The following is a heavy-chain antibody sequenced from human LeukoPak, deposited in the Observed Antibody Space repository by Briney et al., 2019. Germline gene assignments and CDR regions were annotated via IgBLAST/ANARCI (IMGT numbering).Heavy chain of an antibody. D-gene: IGHD3-3*01. Sequence: PSETLSLTCTVSGGSISSYYWSWIRQPPGKGLEWIGRIYTSGSTNYNPSLKSRVTMSVDTSKNQFPLKLSSVTAADTAVYYCARDHNFFRPGYFDYWGQGTLVTVSS. CDR2: IYTSGST. CDR3: ARDHNFFRPGYFDY. CDR1: GGSISSYY. V-gene: IGHV4-4*07. J-gene: IGHJ4*02.